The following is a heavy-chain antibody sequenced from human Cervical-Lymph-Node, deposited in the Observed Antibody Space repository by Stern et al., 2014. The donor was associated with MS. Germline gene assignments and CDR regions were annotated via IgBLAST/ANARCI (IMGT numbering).Heavy chain of an antibody. Sequence: VQLVESGPGLVKPSETLSLTCTVSGGSISSYYWGWIRQPPGKGLDWIGYINYSGSDTYNPSLKSRVTISVDTSKNQFSLKVTSVTAADTAVYYCARGSVRDGAPIESWGQGTLVIVSA. CDR3: ARGSVRDGAPIES. D-gene: IGHD3-16*01. V-gene: IGHV4-59*01. J-gene: IGHJ5*02. CDR2: INYSGSD. CDR1: GGSISSYY.